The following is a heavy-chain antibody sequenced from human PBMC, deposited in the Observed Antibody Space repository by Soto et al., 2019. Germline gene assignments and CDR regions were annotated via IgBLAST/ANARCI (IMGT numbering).Heavy chain of an antibody. Sequence: EVQLVESGGGLVQPGRSLRLSCAASGFNFGDHAMHWVRQRPGEGLEWVSSISWNRANIGYAASVKGRFSISRDNDENSLYLQMDSLTDEDTALYYCTKGRTGMPSEIDSWGQGTLVAVSS. CDR2: ISWNRANI. V-gene: IGHV3-9*01. CDR3: TKGRTGMPSEIDS. D-gene: IGHD2-2*01. CDR1: GFNFGDHA. J-gene: IGHJ4*02.